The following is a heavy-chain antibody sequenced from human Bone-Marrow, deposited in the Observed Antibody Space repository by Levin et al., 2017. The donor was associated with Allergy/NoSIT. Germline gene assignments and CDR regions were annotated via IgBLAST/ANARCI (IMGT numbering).Heavy chain of an antibody. D-gene: IGHD1-14*01. CDR3: TTPGNPDP. V-gene: IGHV3-15*01. CDR1: GFTFSSAW. J-gene: IGHJ5*02. CDR2: IKSKVDGGTI. Sequence: GGSLRLSCAGSGFTFSSAWMSWVRQAPGKGLEWIGRIKSKVDGGTIDYAAAVKGRFTISRDDSKNTLYLQMSSLRTEDTAVYYCTTPGNPDPWGQGTLVTVSS.